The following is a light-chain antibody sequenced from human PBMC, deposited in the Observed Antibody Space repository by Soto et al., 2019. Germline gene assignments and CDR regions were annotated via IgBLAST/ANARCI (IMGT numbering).Light chain of an antibody. CDR2: DVT. Sequence: QSALTQPRSVSGSPGQSVTISCTGTSSDVGGYTYVSWYQQHPGTAPKLLIYDVTERPSGVPARFSGSKSGNTASLTIAGLQAEDAADYYCCSYAGSYTYVFGTGTKLTVL. CDR1: SSDVGGYTY. CDR3: CSYAGSYTYV. V-gene: IGLV2-11*01. J-gene: IGLJ1*01.